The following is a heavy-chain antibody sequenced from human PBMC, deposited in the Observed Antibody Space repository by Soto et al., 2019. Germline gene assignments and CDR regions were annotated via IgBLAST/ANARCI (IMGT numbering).Heavy chain of an antibody. CDR2: IIPIFGTT. CDR3: ARNNYYDSSGYYYFDY. Sequence: ASVKVSCKASGGTFSSYAISWVRQAPGQGLEWMGGIIPIFGTTKHAQKFQGRVTSTADESTSTVYMELSRLTSEDTALYYCARNNYYDSSGYYYFDYWGQGTPVTVSS. CDR1: GGTFSSYA. V-gene: IGHV1-69*13. J-gene: IGHJ4*02. D-gene: IGHD3-22*01.